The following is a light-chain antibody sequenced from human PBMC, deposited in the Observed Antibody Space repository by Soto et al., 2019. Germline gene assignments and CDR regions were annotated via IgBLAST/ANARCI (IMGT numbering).Light chain of an antibody. CDR1: QSISSW. Sequence: DIEMTQSPSTLSASVGDRATITCRASQSISSWLAWYQQKPGKAPKLLIYNASSLESSVPSRFSSSGSGTEFTITISSLQADDFATYCCQQYNSYPWTFGQGTKVDIK. CDR3: QQYNSYPWT. V-gene: IGKV1-5*03. J-gene: IGKJ1*01. CDR2: NAS.